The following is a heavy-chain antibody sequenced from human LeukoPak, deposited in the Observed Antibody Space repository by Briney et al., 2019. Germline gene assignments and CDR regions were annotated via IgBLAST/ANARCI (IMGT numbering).Heavy chain of an antibody. CDR2: IYSGGST. V-gene: IGHV3-53*01. D-gene: IGHD3-10*01. CDR3: AKDQITMVRGVPWSNYYYYGMDV. J-gene: IGHJ6*02. CDR1: GFTVSSNY. Sequence: GGSLRLSCAASGFTVSSNYMSWVRQAPGKGLEWVSVIYSGGSTYYADSVKGRFTISRDNSKNTLYLQMNSLRAEDTAVYYCAKDQITMVRGVPWSNYYYYGMDVWGQGTTVTVSS.